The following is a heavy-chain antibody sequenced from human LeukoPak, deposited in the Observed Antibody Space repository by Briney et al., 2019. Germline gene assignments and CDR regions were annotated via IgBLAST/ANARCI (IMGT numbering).Heavy chain of an antibody. J-gene: IGHJ3*01. V-gene: IGHV3-33*08. CDR2: LHYDGSNE. D-gene: IGHD6-19*01. CDR3: ARDKRSSGRRAFDV. CDR1: GFTFSNYG. Sequence: GGSLRLSCAASGFTFSNYGMHWVRQAPGKGPEWVANLHYDGSNEQYADSVKGRFTISRDNAKNSLYLQMNSLRAEDTAVYYCARDKRSSGRRAFDVWGEGRMVTVYS.